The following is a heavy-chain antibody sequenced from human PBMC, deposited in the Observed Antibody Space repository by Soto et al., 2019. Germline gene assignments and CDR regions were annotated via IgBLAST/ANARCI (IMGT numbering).Heavy chain of an antibody. Sequence: GSLRLSCAASGFTFSSYAMSWVRQAPGKGLEWVSAISGSGGSTYYADSVKGRFTISRDNSKNTLYLQMNSLRAEDTAVYYCAKEADSSGIAVATVDYWGQGTLVTVSS. CDR3: AKEADSSGIAVATVDY. D-gene: IGHD6-19*01. V-gene: IGHV3-23*01. CDR2: ISGSGGST. CDR1: GFTFSSYA. J-gene: IGHJ4*02.